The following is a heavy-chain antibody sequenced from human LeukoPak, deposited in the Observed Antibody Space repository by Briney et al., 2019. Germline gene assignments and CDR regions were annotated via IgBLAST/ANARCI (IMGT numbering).Heavy chain of an antibody. D-gene: IGHD3-10*01. J-gene: IGHJ6*02. CDR1: GYTFTSYG. V-gene: IGHV1-18*01. CDR2: TSAYNGNT. Sequence: ASVKVSCKASGYTFTSYGISWVRQAPGQGLEWMGWTSAYNGNTNYAQKLQGRVTMTTDTSTSTAYMELRSLGSDDTAVYYCARDRPLWFGELLLPYYYYGMDVWGQGTTVTVSS. CDR3: ARDRPLWFGELLLPYYYYGMDV.